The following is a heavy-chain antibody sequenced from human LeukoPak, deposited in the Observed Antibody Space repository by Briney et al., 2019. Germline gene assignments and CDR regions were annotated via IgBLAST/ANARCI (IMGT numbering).Heavy chain of an antibody. Sequence: GGSLRLSCEASGFTFNRYAMSWVRQAPGKGLEWVSTISGSGGSTYYADSVKGRFTISRDNSKNTLYLQMNSLRAEDTAVYYCAKVRAGGTGYYFDYWGQGTLVTVSS. CDR3: AKVRAGGTGYYFDY. V-gene: IGHV3-23*01. CDR2: ISGSGGST. CDR1: GFTFNRYA. J-gene: IGHJ4*02. D-gene: IGHD3-10*01.